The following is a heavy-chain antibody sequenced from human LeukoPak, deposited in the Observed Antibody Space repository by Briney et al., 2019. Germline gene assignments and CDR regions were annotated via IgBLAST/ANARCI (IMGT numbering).Heavy chain of an antibody. J-gene: IGHJ3*02. V-gene: IGHV4-39*07. D-gene: IGHD6-13*01. CDR2: IYYSGST. CDR3: ARGWQEDRNDAFDI. CDR1: GGSISSSSYY. Sequence: PSETLSLTCTVSGGSISSSSYYWGWIRQPPRKGLEWIGSIYYSGSTYYNPSLKSRVTISVDTSKNQFSLKLSSVTAADTAVYYCARGWQEDRNDAFDIWGQGTMVTVSS.